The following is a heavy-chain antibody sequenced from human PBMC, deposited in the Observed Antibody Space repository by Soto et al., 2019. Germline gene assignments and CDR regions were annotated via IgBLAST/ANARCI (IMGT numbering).Heavy chain of an antibody. CDR2: IYHSGST. V-gene: IGHV4-4*02. Sequence: RSLTCAVSGGSISSSNWWRWVRQPPGKGLEWIGEIYHSGSTNYNPSLKSRVTISVDKSKNQFSLKLSSVTAADTAVYYCARDGQDCSSTSCQVPYYYYGMDVWGQGTTVTVSS. J-gene: IGHJ6*02. CDR1: GGSISSSNW. CDR3: ARDGQDCSSTSCQVPYYYYGMDV. D-gene: IGHD2-2*01.